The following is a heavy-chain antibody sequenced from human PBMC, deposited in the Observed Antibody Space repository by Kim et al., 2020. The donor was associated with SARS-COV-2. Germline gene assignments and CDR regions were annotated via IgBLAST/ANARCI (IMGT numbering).Heavy chain of an antibody. CDR1: GYTFTSYY. Sequence: ASVKVSCKASGYTFTSYYMHWVRQAPGQGLEWMGIINPSGGSTSYAQKFQGRVTMTRDTSTSTVYMELSSLRSEDTAVYYCASLGYCSSTSCYGSDYWGQGTLVTVSS. CDR2: INPSGGST. J-gene: IGHJ4*02. D-gene: IGHD2-2*01. CDR3: ASLGYCSSTSCYGSDY. V-gene: IGHV1-46*01.